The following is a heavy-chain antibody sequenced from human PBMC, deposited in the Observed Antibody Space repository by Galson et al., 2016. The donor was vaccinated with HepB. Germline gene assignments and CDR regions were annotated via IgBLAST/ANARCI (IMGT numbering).Heavy chain of an antibody. V-gene: IGHV3-33*01. CDR3: ATESSMAPIPLDF. J-gene: IGHJ4*02. CDR2: IWYDGSYK. Sequence: SLRLSCAASGFTFSGYGMHWVRQAPGKGLEWVAVIWYDGSYKYYADSVKGRFTISRDNSKNTLYLQMISLRAEDTAVYYCATESSMAPIPLDFWGQGTLVTVSS. CDR1: GFTFSGYG. D-gene: IGHD5-12*01.